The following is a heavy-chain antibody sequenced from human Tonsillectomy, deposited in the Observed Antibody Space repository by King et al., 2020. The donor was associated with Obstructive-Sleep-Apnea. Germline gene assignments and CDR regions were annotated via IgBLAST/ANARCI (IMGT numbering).Heavy chain of an antibody. CDR3: AKSPGSSNSYYYYGMDV. J-gene: IGHJ6*02. D-gene: IGHD1-26*01. CDR1: GFTFSSYG. Sequence: VQLVESGGGVVQPGGSLRLSCAASGFTFSSYGMHWVRQAPGKGLEWVAFIRYDGSNQYYVDSEKGRFTLSRDNSKNTLYLQLKGLRADDTAVYYCAKSPGSSNSYYYYGMDVWGQGTTVTVSS. CDR2: IRYDGSNQ. V-gene: IGHV3-30*02.